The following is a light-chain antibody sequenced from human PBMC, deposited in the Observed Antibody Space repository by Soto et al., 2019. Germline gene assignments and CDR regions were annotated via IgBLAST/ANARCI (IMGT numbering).Light chain of an antibody. CDR3: SSYTTTSTVV. Sequence: QSVLTQPASVSGSPGQSITISCTGTSSDVGVYNYVSWYQQHPGKAPKLMIYDVSYRPSGVSNRFSGSKSGSTASLIISGLQAEDEADYYCSSYTTTSTVVFGGGTQLTVL. V-gene: IGLV2-14*01. CDR2: DVS. J-gene: IGLJ2*01. CDR1: SSDVGVYNY.